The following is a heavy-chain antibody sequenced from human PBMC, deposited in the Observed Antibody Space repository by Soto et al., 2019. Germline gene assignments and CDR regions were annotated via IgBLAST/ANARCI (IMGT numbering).Heavy chain of an antibody. Sequence: LRLSCAASGFTFSSYGMHWVRQAPGKGLEWVAVISYDGSNKYYADSVKGRFTISRDNSKNTLYLQMNSLRAEDTAVYYCAKEGGYDILSGLYFDYWGQGTLVTVSS. V-gene: IGHV3-30*18. CDR2: ISYDGSNK. D-gene: IGHD3-9*01. CDR1: GFTFSSYG. CDR3: AKEGGYDILSGLYFDY. J-gene: IGHJ4*02.